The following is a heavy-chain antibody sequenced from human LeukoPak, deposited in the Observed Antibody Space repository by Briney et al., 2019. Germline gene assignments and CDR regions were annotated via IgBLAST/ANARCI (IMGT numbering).Heavy chain of an antibody. CDR1: GGSISSSSSY. Sequence: SETLSLSCTLSGGSISSSSSYSGWARHPPGKGMEWIGSSDYSVGTDYNPTRKSRVTISVYTSKNQFYLKLSSVTAADTAVYYCARHHCSSTSCYQFDYWGQGTLVTVSS. V-gene: IGHV4-39*01. J-gene: IGHJ4*02. CDR3: ARHHCSSTSCYQFDY. D-gene: IGHD2-2*01. CDR2: SDYSVGT.